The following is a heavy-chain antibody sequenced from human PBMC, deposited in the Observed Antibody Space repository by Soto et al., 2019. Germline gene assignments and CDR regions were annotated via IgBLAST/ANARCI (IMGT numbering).Heavy chain of an antibody. Sequence: GASVKVSCKASGFTFTSSAVQWVRQARGQRLEWIGWIVVGSGNTNYAQKFQERVTITRDMSTSTAYMELSSLRSEDTAVYYCAAGDIVVVPAAFGATYYYYGMDVWGQGTTVTVSS. J-gene: IGHJ6*02. D-gene: IGHD2-2*01. CDR3: AAGDIVVVPAAFGATYYYYGMDV. V-gene: IGHV1-58*01. CDR1: GFTFTSSA. CDR2: IVVGSGNT.